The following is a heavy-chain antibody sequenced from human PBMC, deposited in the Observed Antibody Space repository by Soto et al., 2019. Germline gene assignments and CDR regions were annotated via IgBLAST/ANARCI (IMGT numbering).Heavy chain of an antibody. CDR1: GFPFSDYA. CDR2: VSTSGYNI. D-gene: IGHD3-10*01. V-gene: IGHV3-23*01. CDR3: AKDPNHGPGLYASDV. J-gene: IGHJ3*01. Sequence: PGGSLRLSCAASGFPFSDYAMNWVRQAPGKGLGWVSAVSTSGYNIYYADSVKGRFTISRDNSKNTVYLQMNSVRAEDTDIYYCAKDPNHGPGLYASDVWGQGTRVTVSS.